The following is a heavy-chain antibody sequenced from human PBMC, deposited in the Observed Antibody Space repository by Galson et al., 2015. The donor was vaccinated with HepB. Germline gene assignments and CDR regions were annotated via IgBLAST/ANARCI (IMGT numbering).Heavy chain of an antibody. CDR1: GFTFSSYW. D-gene: IGHD3-10*01. J-gene: IGHJ6*02. CDR3: ARGSYYYGSGSYPYYYYGMDV. V-gene: IGHV3-7*03. CDR2: IKQDGSEK. Sequence: SLRLSCAASGFTFSSYWMSWVRQAPGKGLEWVANIKQDGSEKYYVDSVKGRFTISRDNAKNSLYLQMNSLRAEDTAVYYCARGSYYYGSGSYPYYYYGMDVWGQGTTVTVSS.